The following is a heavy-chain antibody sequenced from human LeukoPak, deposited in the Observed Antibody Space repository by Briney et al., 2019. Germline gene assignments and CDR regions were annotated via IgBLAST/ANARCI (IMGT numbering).Heavy chain of an antibody. CDR2: IYYTGST. Sequence: SETLSLTCTVSGGSISSYYWSWIRQPPGKGLEWIGYIYYTGSTNYNPSLKSRVTISVDTSKNQFSLKLSSVTAADTAVYYCARRDGYNENAFDIWGQGTMVTVSS. CDR3: ARRDGYNENAFDI. J-gene: IGHJ3*02. CDR1: GGSISSYY. D-gene: IGHD5-24*01. V-gene: IGHV4-59*01.